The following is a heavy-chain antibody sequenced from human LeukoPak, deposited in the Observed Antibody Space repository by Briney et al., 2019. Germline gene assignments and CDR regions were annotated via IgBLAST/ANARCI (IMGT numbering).Heavy chain of an antibody. Sequence: PGGSLRLSCAASGFFFTNYEMNWVRQAPGKGLEWVSTVSDSRDVHYSDSVKGRFTISRDNARNSLYLQMNSLRDEDTAVYYCTRDGLHTAHFDYWGQGTLVTVSS. CDR2: VSDSRDV. D-gene: IGHD5-18*01. CDR3: TRDGLHTAHFDY. J-gene: IGHJ4*02. V-gene: IGHV3-48*03. CDR1: GFFFTNYE.